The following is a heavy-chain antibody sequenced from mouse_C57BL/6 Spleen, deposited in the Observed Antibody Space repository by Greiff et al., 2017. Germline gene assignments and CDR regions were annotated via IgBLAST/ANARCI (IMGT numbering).Heavy chain of an antibody. CDR1: GYTFTSYW. CDR3: ARRSSRSSYYYAMDY. V-gene: IGHV1-64*01. Sequence: QVQLQQPGAELVKPGASVKLSCKASGYTFTSYWMHWVKQRPGQGLEWIGMIHPNSGSTNYNEKFKSKATLTVDKSSSTAYMQLSSLTSEDSSVYYCARRSSRSSYYYAMDYWGQGTSVTVSS. J-gene: IGHJ4*01. D-gene: IGHD1-3*01. CDR2: IHPNSGST.